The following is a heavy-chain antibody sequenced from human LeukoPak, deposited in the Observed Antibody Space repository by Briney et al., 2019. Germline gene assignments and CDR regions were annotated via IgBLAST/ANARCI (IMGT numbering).Heavy chain of an antibody. CDR1: GASINSGYY. V-gene: IGHV4-38-2*02. J-gene: IGHJ6*02. CDR3: ARAMRTTAVTAGDYHYYYGMDV. D-gene: IGHD4-17*01. Sequence: SETLSLTCTVSGASINSGYYWGWIRQPPGKGVEWIGSIYHSGSTYYNPSLKSRVTISVDTSKNQFSLKLSSVTAADTAVYYCARAMRTTAVTAGDYHYYYGMDVWGQGTTVTVSS. CDR2: IYHSGST.